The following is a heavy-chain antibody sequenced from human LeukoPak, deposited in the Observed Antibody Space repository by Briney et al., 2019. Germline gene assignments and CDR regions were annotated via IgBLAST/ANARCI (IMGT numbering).Heavy chain of an antibody. D-gene: IGHD1-26*01. CDR2: ISGSGGST. V-gene: IGHV3-23*01. Sequence: GGSLRLSCAASGFTFSSYAMSWVRQAPGEGLEWVSAISGSGGSTYYADSVKGRFTISRDNSKNTLYLQMNSLRAEDTAVYYCAKDRTVGASYWYFDLWGRGTLVTVSS. CDR3: AKDRTVGASYWYFDL. CDR1: GFTFSSYA. J-gene: IGHJ2*01.